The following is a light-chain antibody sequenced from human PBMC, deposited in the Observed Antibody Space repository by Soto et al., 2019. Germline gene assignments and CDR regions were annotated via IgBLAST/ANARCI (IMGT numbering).Light chain of an antibody. Sequence: QSALAQPASVSGSPGQSITISCTGTSSDVGCYNFVFWYQQHPGKAPKFMIYEDSKRPSGVSSRFSGSKSGNTASLTISGLQAEDEADYYCCSYAGSTTWVFGGGTKVTVL. CDR1: SSDVGCYNF. J-gene: IGLJ3*02. CDR2: EDS. CDR3: CSYAGSTTWV. V-gene: IGLV2-23*01.